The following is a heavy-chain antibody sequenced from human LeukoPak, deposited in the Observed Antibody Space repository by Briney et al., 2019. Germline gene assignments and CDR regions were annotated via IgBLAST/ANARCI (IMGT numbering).Heavy chain of an antibody. CDR1: GFTFSSYD. Sequence: GGSLRLSCAASGFTFSSYDMHWVRQATGKGLEWVSTIGTAGDTYYPGSVKGRFTISRENAKNSLYLQMNSLRAGDTAVYYCTRDLMDYDVSTGLHHYYMDVWGQGTTVTVSS. D-gene: IGHD3-9*01. J-gene: IGHJ6*02. CDR2: IGTAGDT. CDR3: TRDLMDYDVSTGLHHYYMDV. V-gene: IGHV3-13*01.